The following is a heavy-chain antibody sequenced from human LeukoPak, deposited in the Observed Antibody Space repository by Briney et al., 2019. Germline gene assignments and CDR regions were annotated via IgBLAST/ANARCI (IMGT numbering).Heavy chain of an antibody. Sequence: ASVKVSCKAFGYTFTSYDINWVRQATGQGLEWMGWISAYNSNTHYAQKLQGRVTMTTDTSTSTAYMEVRSLRSDDTAVYYCAREVGRGFDYWGQGTLVTVSS. CDR1: GYTFTSYD. V-gene: IGHV1-18*01. CDR3: AREVGRGFDY. D-gene: IGHD1-26*01. CDR2: ISAYNSNT. J-gene: IGHJ4*02.